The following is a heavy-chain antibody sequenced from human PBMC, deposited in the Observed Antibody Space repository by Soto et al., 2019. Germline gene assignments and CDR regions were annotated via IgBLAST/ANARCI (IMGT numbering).Heavy chain of an antibody. CDR2: IRSKAYGGTT. V-gene: IGHV3-49*04. CDR1: GFTFGDYA. D-gene: IGHD2-8*01. CDR3: TAGKLYPSLDFDY. Sequence: SLRLSCPASGFTFGDYAMSWGRQAPGKGLEWVGFIRSKAYGGTTEYAASVKGRFTISRDDSKSIAYLQMNSLKTEDTAVYYCTAGKLYPSLDFDYWGQGTLVTVSS. J-gene: IGHJ4*02.